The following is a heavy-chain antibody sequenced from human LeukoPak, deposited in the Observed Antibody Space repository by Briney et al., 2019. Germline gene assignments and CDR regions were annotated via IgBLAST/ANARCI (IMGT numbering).Heavy chain of an antibody. CDR2: IIPIFGTA. CDR1: GGTFSSYV. Sequence: SVKVSCKASGGTFSSYVISWVRQAPGQGLEWMGGIIPIFGTANYAQKFQGRVTITADKSTSTAYMELSSLRSDDTAVYYCARDRGVWWFDPWGQGTLVTVSS. V-gene: IGHV1-69*06. CDR3: ARDRGVWWFDP. D-gene: IGHD2-8*01. J-gene: IGHJ5*02.